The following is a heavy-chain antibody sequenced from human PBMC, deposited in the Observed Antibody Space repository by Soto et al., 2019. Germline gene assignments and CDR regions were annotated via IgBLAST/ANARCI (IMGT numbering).Heavy chain of an antibody. J-gene: IGHJ3*01. Sequence: QVQLQESGPGLVKTSQTLSLTCTVSGGSVNNGGYYWNWIRQHPGKGLEWLGYIFDSETAYYNPALKSRLTIPMDTSQNQFSLKVTSVTPADTAVYYCAREKFGVVVHDAFDLWGQGTMVTVSS. CDR3: AREKFGVVVHDAFDL. CDR2: IFDSETA. D-gene: IGHD3-3*01. V-gene: IGHV4-31*03. CDR1: GGSVNNGGYY.